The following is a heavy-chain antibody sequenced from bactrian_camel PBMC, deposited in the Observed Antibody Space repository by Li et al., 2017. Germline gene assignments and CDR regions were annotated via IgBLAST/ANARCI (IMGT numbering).Heavy chain of an antibody. CDR1: GSFRC. V-gene: IGHV3S54*01. J-gene: IGHJ4*01. Sequence: HVQLVESGGGSVQAGGSLRLSCAFSGSFRCMAWFRQAPGQEREGVATISKAGSYARYTDSVKGRFTVSRDNAKNMLYLQLNNLKIEDTGMYYCGKGPKVDGAFRGQGTQVTV. CDR2: ISKAGSYA. D-gene: IGHD2*01. CDR3: GKGPKVDGAF.